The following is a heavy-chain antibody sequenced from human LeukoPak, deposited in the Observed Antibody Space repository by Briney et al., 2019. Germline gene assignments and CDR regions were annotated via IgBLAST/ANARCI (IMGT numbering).Heavy chain of an antibody. Sequence: GGSLRLSCEASGFTFSSYGMNWVRQAPGKGLEWVSCISSSSGFMYYADSVKGRFTISRDNAKNSLYPQMNSLRVEDTAVYYCARDPADYYFDYWGQGTLVTVSS. CDR1: GFTFSSYG. J-gene: IGHJ4*02. CDR3: ARDPADYYFDY. V-gene: IGHV3-21*01. CDR2: ISSSSGFM.